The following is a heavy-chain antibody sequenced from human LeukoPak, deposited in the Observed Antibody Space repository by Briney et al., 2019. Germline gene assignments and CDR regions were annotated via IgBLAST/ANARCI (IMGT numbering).Heavy chain of an antibody. V-gene: IGHV4-34*01. CDR3: ARGAGDYVWGSYRRSPNFDY. J-gene: IGHJ4*02. Sequence: SETLSLTCAVYGGSFSGYYWSWIRQPPGKGLEWIGEINHSGSTYYNPSLKSRVTISVDTSKNQFSLKLSSVTAADTAVYYCARGAGDYVWGSYRRSPNFDYWGQGTLVTVSS. D-gene: IGHD3-16*02. CDR2: INHSGST. CDR1: GGSFSGYY.